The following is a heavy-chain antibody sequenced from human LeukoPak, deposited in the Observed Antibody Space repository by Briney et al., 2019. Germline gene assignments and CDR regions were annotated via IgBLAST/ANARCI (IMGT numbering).Heavy chain of an antibody. V-gene: IGHV3-11*06. J-gene: IGHJ4*02. Sequence: GGSLRLSCAASGFTFSDYYMSWIRQAPGKGLEWVSYISSSSSYTNYADSVKGRFTISRDNVKNSLYLQMNSLRAEDTAVYYCARDLRSNTAMVTFDYWGQGTLVTVSS. CDR2: ISSSSSYT. CDR1: GFTFSDYY. D-gene: IGHD5-18*01. CDR3: ARDLRSNTAMVTFDY.